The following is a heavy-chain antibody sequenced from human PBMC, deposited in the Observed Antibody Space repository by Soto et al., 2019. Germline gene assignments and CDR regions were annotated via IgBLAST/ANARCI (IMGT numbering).Heavy chain of an antibody. J-gene: IGHJ4*02. Sequence: QITVKESGPTLVKPTQPLTLTCTFSGFSLSSNGMGVGWIRQPPGKALEWLALIYWDDDKHYSPSLKCRLTLPTDTSKNQVVRTMPTMDPVDTAPYYFAHLYAVGTVGNFDYWGQGTLVTVSS. V-gene: IGHV2-5*02. CDR1: GFSLSSNGMG. CDR3: AHLYAVGTVGNFDY. CDR2: IYWDDDK. D-gene: IGHD2-8*01.